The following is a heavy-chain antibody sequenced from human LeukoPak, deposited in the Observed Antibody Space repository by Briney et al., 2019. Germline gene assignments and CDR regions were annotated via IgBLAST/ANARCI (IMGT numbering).Heavy chain of an antibody. CDR1: GGSISSYY. CDR2: IYHGGST. CDR3: ARDLASCAGDCYSDGFDY. Sequence: SETLSLTCTVSGGSISSYYWGWIRQSPGKGLEWIGSIYHGGSTYYNPSLRSRVIVSVDTSKNHFSLKMSSVTAADTAVYYCARDLASCAGDCYSDGFDYWGQGALVTVSS. D-gene: IGHD2-21*02. V-gene: IGHV4-38-2*02. J-gene: IGHJ4*02.